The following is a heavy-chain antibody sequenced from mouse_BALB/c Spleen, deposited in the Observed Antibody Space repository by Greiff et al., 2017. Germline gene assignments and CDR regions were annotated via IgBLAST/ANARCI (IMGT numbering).Heavy chain of an antibody. J-gene: IGHJ4*01. Sequence: EVHLVESGGGLVKPGGSLKLSCAASGFTFSSYAMSWVRQTPEKRLEWVASISSGGSSYSPDSVKGRFTISRDTARNILYLRMSSLRSEDTAMYYCARPPTTATHYAMDYWGQGTSVTVSS. V-gene: IGHV5-6-5*01. CDR3: ARPPTTATHYAMDY. CDR1: GFTFSSYA. CDR2: ISSGGSS. D-gene: IGHD1-2*01.